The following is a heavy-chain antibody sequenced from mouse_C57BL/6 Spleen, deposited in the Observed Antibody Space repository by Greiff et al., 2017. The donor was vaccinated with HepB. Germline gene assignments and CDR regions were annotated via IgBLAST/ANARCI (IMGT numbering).Heavy chain of an antibody. J-gene: IGHJ3*01. CDR3: ARWGTGNGFAY. D-gene: IGHD4-1*01. CDR1: GYTFTSYW. CDR2: IYPSDSET. V-gene: IGHV1-61*01. Sequence: QVQLQQPGAELVRPGSSVKLSCKASGYTFTSYWMDWVKQRPGQGLEWIGNIYPSDSETHYNQKFKDKATLTVDKSSSTAYMQLSSLTSEDSAFYYCARWGTGNGFAYWGQGTLVTVSA.